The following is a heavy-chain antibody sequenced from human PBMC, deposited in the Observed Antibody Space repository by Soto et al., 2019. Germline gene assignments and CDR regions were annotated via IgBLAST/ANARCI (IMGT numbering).Heavy chain of an antibody. Sequence: EVQLVESGGGLVKPGGSLRLSCAASGFTFSSYSMNWVRQAPGKGLEWVSSISSSSSYIYYADSVKGRFTISRDNAKNSLYLQMNSLRAEDTAVYYCARGDGEGLPPYYYYYYMDVWGKGTTVTVSS. J-gene: IGHJ6*03. CDR2: ISSSSSYI. CDR1: GFTFSSYS. D-gene: IGHD3-3*01. CDR3: ARGDGEGLPPYYYYYYMDV. V-gene: IGHV3-21*01.